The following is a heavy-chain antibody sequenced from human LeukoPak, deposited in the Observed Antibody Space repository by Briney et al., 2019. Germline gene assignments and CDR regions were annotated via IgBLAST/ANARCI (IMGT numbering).Heavy chain of an antibody. CDR1: GFTFSSYG. D-gene: IGHD5-12*01. J-gene: IGHJ4*02. CDR3: ARGDTVATIIDY. Sequence: GGSLRLSCAASGFTFSSYGMHWVRQAPGKGLEWVAVIWYDGSNKYYADSVKGRFTISRGNSKNTLYLQMNSLRAEDTAVYYCARGDTVATIIDYWGQGTLVTVSS. CDR2: IWYDGSNK. V-gene: IGHV3-33*01.